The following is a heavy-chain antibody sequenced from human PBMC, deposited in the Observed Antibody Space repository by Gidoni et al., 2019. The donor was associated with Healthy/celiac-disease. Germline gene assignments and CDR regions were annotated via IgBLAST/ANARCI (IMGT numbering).Heavy chain of an antibody. D-gene: IGHD2-15*01. V-gene: IGHV4-38-2*02. Sequence: QVQLQESGPGLVKPSATLSLTCTVSGYSISSGYYWGWIRQPPGKGLEWIGSIYHSGSTYYNPSLKSRVTISVDTSKNQFSLKLSSVTAADTAVYYCARGGLKWPGPFDYWGQGTLVTVSS. CDR2: IYHSGST. CDR3: ARGGLKWPGPFDY. CDR1: GYSISSGYY. J-gene: IGHJ4*02.